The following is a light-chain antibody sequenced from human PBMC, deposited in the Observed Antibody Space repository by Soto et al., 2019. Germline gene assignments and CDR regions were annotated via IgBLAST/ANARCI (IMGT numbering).Light chain of an antibody. Sequence: QSVLTQPPSASGTPGQRVTISCSGSYSNVETNYVYWYQQVPGTAPKLLIYTNDQRPSGVPDRFSASKSGTSASLAISGLRSEDEADYFCSATDDSLGGPVFGGGIKVTVL. J-gene: IGLJ2*01. CDR3: SATDDSLGGPV. V-gene: IGLV1-47*02. CDR1: YSNVETNY. CDR2: TND.